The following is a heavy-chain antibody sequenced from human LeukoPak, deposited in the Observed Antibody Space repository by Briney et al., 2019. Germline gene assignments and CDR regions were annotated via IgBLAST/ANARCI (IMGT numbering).Heavy chain of an antibody. CDR2: ISSSSNCI. CDR1: GFTFRGHS. D-gene: IGHD1-1*01. Sequence: PGGSLRLSCGACGFTFRGHSKNCVRQAPGKGLEWVPSISSSSNCIHYADSVKGRFTISRDNAKNSLYLQVNSLRAEDTAVYYCAAFVTSNAQWANFDFWGQGTLVTVSS. V-gene: IGHV3-21*01. CDR3: AAFVTSNAQWANFDF. J-gene: IGHJ4*02.